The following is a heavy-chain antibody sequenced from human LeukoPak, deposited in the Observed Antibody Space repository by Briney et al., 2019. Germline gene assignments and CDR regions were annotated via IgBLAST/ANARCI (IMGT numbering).Heavy chain of an antibody. Sequence: GGSLRLSCTVSGFTVSSNSMSWVRQAPGKGLEWVSFIYSDNTHYSDSVKGRFTISRDNSKNTLYLQMNSLRAEDTAVYYCARGRDSSGTSIDYWGQGTLVTVSS. D-gene: IGHD3-22*01. J-gene: IGHJ4*02. V-gene: IGHV3-53*01. CDR2: IYSDNT. CDR1: GFTVSSNS. CDR3: ARGRDSSGTSIDY.